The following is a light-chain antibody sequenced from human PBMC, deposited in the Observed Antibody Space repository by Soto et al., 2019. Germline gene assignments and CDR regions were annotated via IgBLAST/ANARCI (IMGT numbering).Light chain of an antibody. J-gene: IGKJ1*01. V-gene: IGKV3-11*01. CDR1: QSVNKY. CDR3: QQYGSSPWT. CDR2: DTS. Sequence: IVLTHSPATLSLPPGERATLSFRASQSVNKYLAWFQQKLCQPPRLLIYDTSNRATGISPRFSGSGSGTDFTLTISSLETEDFEVYYCQQYGSSPWTFGQGTKVDIK.